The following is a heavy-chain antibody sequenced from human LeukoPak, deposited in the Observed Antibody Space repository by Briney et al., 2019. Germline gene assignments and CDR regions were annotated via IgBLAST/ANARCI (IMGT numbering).Heavy chain of an antibody. V-gene: IGHV4-34*01. CDR2: INHSGST. Sequence: SETLSLTCAVYGGSFSGYYWSWIRQPPGKGLEWIGEINHSGSTNYNPSLKSRVTISVDTSKNQFSLKLSSVTAADTAVYYCARGENYYDSSGYYWDAFDIWGQGTMVTVSS. J-gene: IGHJ3*02. CDR3: ARGENYYDSSGYYWDAFDI. CDR1: GGSFSGYY. D-gene: IGHD3-22*01.